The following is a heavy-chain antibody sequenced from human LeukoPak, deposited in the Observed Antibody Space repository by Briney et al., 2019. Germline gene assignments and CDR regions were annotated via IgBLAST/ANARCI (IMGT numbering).Heavy chain of an antibody. Sequence: SETLSLTCTVSGGSISSSSYYWGWIRQPPGKGLEWIGSIYYSGSTYYNPSLKSRVPISVDTSKNQFSLKLSSVTAADTAVYYCARGKVTVTTYLYYYYYMDVWGKGTTVTVSS. D-gene: IGHD4-17*01. CDR3: ARGKVTVTTYLYYYYYMDV. CDR1: GGSISSSSYY. CDR2: IYYSGST. V-gene: IGHV4-39*07. J-gene: IGHJ6*03.